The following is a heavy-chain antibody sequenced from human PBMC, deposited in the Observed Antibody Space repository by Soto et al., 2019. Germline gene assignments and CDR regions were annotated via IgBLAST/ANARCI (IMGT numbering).Heavy chain of an antibody. V-gene: IGHV4-34*01. D-gene: IGHD2-2*01. Sequence: SEXLSLTCAVYGGSFSGYYWRWLRQPPWKGLEWIGEINHSGSTNYNPSLKSRVTISVDTSKNQFSLKLSSVTAADTAVYYCARGGGDIVVVPAPYYFDYWGQGTLVTVSS. CDR1: GGSFSGYY. J-gene: IGHJ4*02. CDR3: ARGGGDIVVVPAPYYFDY. CDR2: INHSGST.